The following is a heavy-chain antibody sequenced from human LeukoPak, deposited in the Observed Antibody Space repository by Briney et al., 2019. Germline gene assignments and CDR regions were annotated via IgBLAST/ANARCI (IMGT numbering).Heavy chain of an antibody. D-gene: IGHD5-24*01. Sequence: SETLSLTCIVSGGSISSGGYYWSWIRQHPGKGLEWIGYIYYSGSTYYNPSLKSRVTISVDTSKNQFSLKLSSVTAADTAVYYCARAAGRWLQFAFDIWGQGTMVTVSS. V-gene: IGHV4-31*03. CDR2: IYYSGST. CDR1: GGSISSGGYY. J-gene: IGHJ3*02. CDR3: ARAAGRWLQFAFDI.